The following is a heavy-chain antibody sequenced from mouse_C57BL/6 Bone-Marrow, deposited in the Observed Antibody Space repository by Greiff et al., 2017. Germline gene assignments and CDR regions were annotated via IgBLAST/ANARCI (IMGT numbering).Heavy chain of an antibody. J-gene: IGHJ4*01. Sequence: QVQLQQSGAELARPGASVKMSCKASGYTFTSYTMHWVKQRPGQGLEWIGYINPSSGYTKYNQKFKDKATLTADKSSSTAYMQLSSLTSEDSAVYYCARSRPYDYAMDYWGQGTSVTVSS. CDR2: INPSSGYT. CDR1: GYTFTSYT. CDR3: ARSRPYDYAMDY. V-gene: IGHV1-4*01.